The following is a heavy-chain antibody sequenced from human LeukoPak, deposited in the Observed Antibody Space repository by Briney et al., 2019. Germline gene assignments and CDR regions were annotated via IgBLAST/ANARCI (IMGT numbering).Heavy chain of an antibody. CDR2: IYTSGST. CDR1: GGSISSYY. V-gene: IGHV4-4*07. Sequence: SETLSLTCTVSGGSISSYYWSWIRQPAGKGLEWIGRIYTSGSTNYNPSLKSRVTMSVDTSKSQFSLKLSSVTAADTAVYYCANGYSYGRFDYWGQGTLVTVSS. D-gene: IGHD5-18*01. CDR3: ANGYSYGRFDY. J-gene: IGHJ4*02.